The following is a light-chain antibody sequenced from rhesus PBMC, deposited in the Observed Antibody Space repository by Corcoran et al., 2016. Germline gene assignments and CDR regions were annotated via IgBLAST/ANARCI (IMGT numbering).Light chain of an antibody. J-gene: IGKJ4*01. Sequence: QVILTQSPVTLSLSPGERATLSCRASQSVITYLAWDQQKPGQPPKLLIDGASRRATGIPDRFSGSGSWTEFILTISSLEPEDFAVYYCQKYDTSPLTFGGGTKVELK. CDR3: QKYDTSPLT. CDR2: GAS. V-gene: IGKV3-53*02. CDR1: QSVITY.